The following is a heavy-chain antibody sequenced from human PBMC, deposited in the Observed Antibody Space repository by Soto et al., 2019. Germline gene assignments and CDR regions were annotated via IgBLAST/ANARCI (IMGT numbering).Heavy chain of an antibody. CDR1: GFTFSTYA. CDR3: AKSVVPAYPHYGDYHFDY. CDR2: ISGSGGST. D-gene: IGHD4-17*01. Sequence: GGSLRLSCAASGFTFSTYAMSWVRQAPGKGLEWVSAISGSGGSTYYADSVKGRFTISRDNSKNTLYLQMNSLRAEDTAVYYCAKSVVPAYPHYGDYHFDYWGQGTLVTVSS. J-gene: IGHJ4*02. V-gene: IGHV3-23*01.